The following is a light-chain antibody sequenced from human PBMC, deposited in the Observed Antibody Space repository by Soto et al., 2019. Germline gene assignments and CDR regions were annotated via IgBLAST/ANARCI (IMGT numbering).Light chain of an antibody. V-gene: IGKV1-5*01. CDR3: QQYNSYSLT. Sequence: QMSQSPSTLSASIGDRVTITCRASQSISSWLAWYQQKPGKAPKLLIYDASSLESGVPSRLSGSGSGTEFTLTISSLQPDDFATYYCQQYNSYSLTFGGGTKVDI. J-gene: IGKJ4*01. CDR1: QSISSW. CDR2: DAS.